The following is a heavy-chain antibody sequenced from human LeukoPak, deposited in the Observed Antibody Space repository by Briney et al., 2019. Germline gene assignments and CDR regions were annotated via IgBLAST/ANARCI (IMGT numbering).Heavy chain of an antibody. V-gene: IGHV3-48*03. CDR3: AKDGSFDSSGYYYHYFDY. J-gene: IGHJ4*02. CDR1: GFTFSSYE. D-gene: IGHD3-22*01. Sequence: GGSLRLSCAASGFTFSSYEMNWVRQAPGKGLEWVSYISSSGSTIYYADSVKGRFTISRDNAKNSLYLQMNSLRAEDTAVYYCAKDGSFDSSGYYYHYFDYWGQGTLATVSS. CDR2: ISSSGSTI.